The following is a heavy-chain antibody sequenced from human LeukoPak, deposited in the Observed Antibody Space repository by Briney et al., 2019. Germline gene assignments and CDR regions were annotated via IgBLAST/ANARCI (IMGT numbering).Heavy chain of an antibody. Sequence: GGSPRLSCAASGFTFDTHAMTWVRQAPGKGLEYVPLISGSGDITYYAHSLKDRFTISRDNSKTTLYLQMHSLRAEDTAMYYCAARPGDLAVPFDYWGQGPLVIVSS. CDR1: GFTFDTHA. CDR3: AARPGDLAVPFDY. CDR2: ISGSGDIT. D-gene: IGHD3-10*01. J-gene: IGHJ4*02. V-gene: IGHV3-23*01.